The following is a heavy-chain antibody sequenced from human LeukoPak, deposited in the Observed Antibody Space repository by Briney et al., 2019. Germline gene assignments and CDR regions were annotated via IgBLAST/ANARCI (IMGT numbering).Heavy chain of an antibody. CDR1: GGSISNFY. V-gene: IGHV4-4*07. D-gene: IGHD2-15*01. Sequence: SETLSLTCTVSGGSISNFYWSWIRQPAGKGLEWIGRIYTSGSTNYNPSLKSRVTISVDKSKNQFSLNLTSVTAADTAVYYCARDGNGSRAFDFWGQGTRVTVSS. CDR3: ARDGNGSRAFDF. J-gene: IGHJ4*02. CDR2: IYTSGST.